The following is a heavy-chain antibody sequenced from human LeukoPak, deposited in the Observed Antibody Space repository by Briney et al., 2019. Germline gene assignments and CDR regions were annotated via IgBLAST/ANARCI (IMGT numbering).Heavy chain of an antibody. Sequence: ASVKVSCKASGYTFTSYDINWVRQATGQGLEWMGWMNPNSGNTGYAQKFQGRVTMTRNTSISTAYMELSSLRSEDTAVYYCARDTRGARAFDIWGQATMVTVSS. CDR2: MNPNSGNT. D-gene: IGHD1-26*01. CDR3: ARDTRGARAFDI. V-gene: IGHV1-8*01. CDR1: GYTFTSYD. J-gene: IGHJ3*02.